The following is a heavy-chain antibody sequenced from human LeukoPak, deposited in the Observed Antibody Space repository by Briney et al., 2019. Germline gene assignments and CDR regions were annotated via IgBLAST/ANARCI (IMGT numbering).Heavy chain of an antibody. CDR3: VLRSSWNYYMDV. Sequence: GGSLRLSCVASRFTFSNFEMNWVRQAPGKGLEWVSYISSPGTHIYYADSVEGRFTISGDNGKNSLYLQMNSLRAEDTAVYYCVLRSSWNYYMDVWGKGTTVAVSS. J-gene: IGHJ6*03. D-gene: IGHD6-13*01. V-gene: IGHV3-48*03. CDR1: RFTFSNFE. CDR2: ISSPGTHI.